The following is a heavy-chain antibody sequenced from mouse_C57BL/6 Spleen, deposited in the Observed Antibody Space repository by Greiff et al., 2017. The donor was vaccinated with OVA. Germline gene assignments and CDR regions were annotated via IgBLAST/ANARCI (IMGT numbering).Heavy chain of an antibody. V-gene: IGHV1-15*01. CDR2: IDPETGGT. D-gene: IGHD2-5*01. Sequence: QVQLQQSGAELVRPGASVTLSCKASGYTFTDYEMHWVKQTPVHGLEWIGAIDPETGGTAYNQKFKGKAILTADKSSSTAYMELRSLTSEDSAVYYCTRYYSKDLAWFAYWGQGTLVTVSA. J-gene: IGHJ3*01. CDR3: TRYYSKDLAWFAY. CDR1: GYTFTDYE.